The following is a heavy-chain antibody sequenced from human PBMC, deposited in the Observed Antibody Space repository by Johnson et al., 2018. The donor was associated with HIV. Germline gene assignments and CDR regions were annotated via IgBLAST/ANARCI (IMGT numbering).Heavy chain of an antibody. D-gene: IGHD3-22*01. CDR2: ISYDGSNK. J-gene: IGHJ3*02. CDR1: GFTFSSYA. V-gene: IGHV3-30*04. CDR3: NSPGLMIGPPI. Sequence: QVQLVESGGGVVQPGRSLRLSCAASGFTFSSYAMHWVRQAPGKGLEWVAVISYDGSNKYYADSVKGRFTISRDNARNSLYLQINSLRAEDTAVYYCNSPGLMIGPPIWGQGTMVTVSS.